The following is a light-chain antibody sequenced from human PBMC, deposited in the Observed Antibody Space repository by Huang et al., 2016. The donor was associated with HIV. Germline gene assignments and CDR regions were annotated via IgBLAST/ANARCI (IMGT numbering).Light chain of an antibody. CDR1: QGISSA. V-gene: IGKV1D-13*01. CDR3: QQFNNYLT. CDR2: DAS. Sequence: AIQLTQSPSSLSASVGDRVTITCRASQGISSALAWYQQKPGKAPKLLIYDASSLESGVPSRVSGSGSGTEFTLTSSRLQPEDFATYYCQQFNNYLTFGQGTRLEIK. J-gene: IGKJ5*01.